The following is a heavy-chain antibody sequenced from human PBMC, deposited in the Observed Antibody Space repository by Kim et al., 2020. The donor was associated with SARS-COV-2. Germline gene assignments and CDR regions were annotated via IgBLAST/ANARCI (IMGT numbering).Heavy chain of an antibody. Sequence: YYADSVKGRFTISRDNAKNTLYLQMNSLRAEDTAVYYCATLRGGSRCFDYWGQGTLVTVSS. J-gene: IGHJ4*02. D-gene: IGHD1-26*01. CDR3: ATLRGGSRCFDY. V-gene: IGHV3-23*01.